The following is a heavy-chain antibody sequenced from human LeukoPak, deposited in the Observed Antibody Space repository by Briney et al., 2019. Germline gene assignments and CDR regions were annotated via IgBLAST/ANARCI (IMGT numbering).Heavy chain of an antibody. CDR2: ISDYNGNT. V-gene: IGHV1-18*01. D-gene: IGHD3-3*01. CDR1: GYTFTSYG. CDR3: ARGRITIFGVVITDVYYFDY. Sequence: ASVNVSCKASGYTFTSYGSSWARQAPGQGLDWMGWISDYNGNTNYAQKLQGRVTMTTDTSTSTAYMELRSLRSDDTAVYYCARGRITIFGVVITDVYYFDYWGQGTLVTVSS. J-gene: IGHJ4*02.